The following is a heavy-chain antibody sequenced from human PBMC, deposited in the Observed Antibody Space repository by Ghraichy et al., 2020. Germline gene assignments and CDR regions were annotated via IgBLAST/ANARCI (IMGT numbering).Heavy chain of an antibody. Sequence: SGPTLVKPTQTLTLTCTFSGFSLSTSGEGVGWIRQAPGRALEWLALIYWDDDKRYSPSMKSRLTVTKDTSRNRVVLTMTNVNPVDTGTYYCAYRRPFGFWSVSAPLDYGLDVWGQGTTVFVSS. CDR1: GFSLSTSGEG. J-gene: IGHJ6*02. CDR3: AYRRPFGFWSVSAPLDYGLDV. V-gene: IGHV2-5*02. CDR2: IYWDDDK. D-gene: IGHD3-3*01.